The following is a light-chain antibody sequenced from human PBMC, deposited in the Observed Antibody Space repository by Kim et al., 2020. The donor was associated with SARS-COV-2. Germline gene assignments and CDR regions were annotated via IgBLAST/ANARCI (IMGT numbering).Light chain of an antibody. V-gene: IGKV3-20*01. CDR2: GAS. J-gene: IGKJ1*01. CDR3: QQYGSSPQR. CDR1: QSVSSSY. Sequence: EIVLTQSPGTLSLSPGERATLSCRASQSVSSSYLAWYQQKPSQAPRLLIYGASSRATGIPDRFSGSGSGTDFTLTISRLEPEDFAVYYCQQYGSSPQRFGQGTKVDIK.